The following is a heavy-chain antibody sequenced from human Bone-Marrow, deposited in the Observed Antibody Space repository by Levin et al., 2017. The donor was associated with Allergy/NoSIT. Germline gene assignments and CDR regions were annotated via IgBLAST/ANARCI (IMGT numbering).Heavy chain of an antibody. J-gene: IGHJ4*02. Sequence: GESLKISCKASGYTFTSYAMNWVRQAPGQGLEWMGWINTNTGNPTYAQGFTGRFVFSLDTSVSTAYLQISSLKAEDTAVYYCARTLWGSGWFEGWPDYWGQGTLVTVSS. CDR1: GYTFTSYA. CDR2: INTNTGNP. V-gene: IGHV7-4-1*02. CDR3: ARTLWGSGWFEGWPDY. D-gene: IGHD6-19*01.